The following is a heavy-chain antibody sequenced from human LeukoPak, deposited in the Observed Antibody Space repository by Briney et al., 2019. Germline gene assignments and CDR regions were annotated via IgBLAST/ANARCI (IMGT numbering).Heavy chain of an antibody. D-gene: IGHD2-2*01. CDR3: ARDRCSSTSCQNEFDP. Sequence: ALVKVSCKASGYTFTGYYMHWVRQAPGQGLEWMGWINPNSGGTNYAQKFQGRVTMTRDTSISTAYMELSRLRSDDTAVYYCARDRCSSTSCQNEFDPWGQGTLVTVSS. V-gene: IGHV1-2*02. J-gene: IGHJ5*02. CDR1: GYTFTGYY. CDR2: INPNSGGT.